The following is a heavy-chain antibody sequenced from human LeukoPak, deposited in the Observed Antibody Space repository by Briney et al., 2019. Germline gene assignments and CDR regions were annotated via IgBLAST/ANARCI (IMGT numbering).Heavy chain of an antibody. CDR3: AKGNWGERLDWYFDL. CDR2: ITGSGGST. J-gene: IGHJ2*01. D-gene: IGHD1-26*01. Sequence: GGSLTLSCAASGXTFSSYDVSWVRQAPGSGLEWVSGITGSGGSTYYADSVKGWFTISRDNSKNTLYLQMISPRAEDTAVYYCAKGNWGERLDWYFDLWGRGTLVTVSS. CDR1: GXTFSSYD. V-gene: IGHV3-23*01.